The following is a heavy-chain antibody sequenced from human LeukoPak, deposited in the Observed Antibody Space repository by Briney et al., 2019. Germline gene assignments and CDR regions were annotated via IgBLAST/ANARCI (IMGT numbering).Heavy chain of an antibody. D-gene: IGHD6-19*01. CDR3: AKSSSGWYNFDY. CDR2: ISGKGGST. V-gene: IGHV3-23*01. J-gene: IGHJ4*02. Sequence: PGGSPRLSCAASGFTFSSYAMSWVRQAPGKGLEWVSAISGKGGSTYNADSVRGRFTISRDNSKNTLYVQMNSLRAEDTAVYYCAKSSSGWYNFDYWGQGTLVTVSS. CDR1: GFTFSSYA.